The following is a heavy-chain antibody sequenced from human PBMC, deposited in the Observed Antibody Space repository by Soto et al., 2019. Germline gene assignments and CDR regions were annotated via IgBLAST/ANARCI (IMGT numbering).Heavy chain of an antibody. D-gene: IGHD5-18*01. V-gene: IGHV3-7*01. J-gene: IGHJ6*02. CDR2: IKQDGSEK. CDR3: AREGYRKYNYYGMDV. CDR1: GFTFSSYW. Sequence: PGGSLRLSCAASGFTFSSYWMSWVRQAPGKGLEWVANIKQDGSEKYYVDSVKGRFTISRDNVKNSLYLQMNSLRAEDTAVYYCAREGYRKYNYYGMDVWGQGTTVTVSS.